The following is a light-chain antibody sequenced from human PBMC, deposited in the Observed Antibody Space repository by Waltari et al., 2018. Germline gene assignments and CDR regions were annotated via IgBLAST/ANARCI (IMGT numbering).Light chain of an antibody. V-gene: IGLV2-11*01. CDR1: GSDVVYYNY. Sequence: QSALTHPRSVSGSPGQSVTISFTGTGSDVVYYNYVSWYPQHPVKAPKPVIYDVTQRRSGVPDRFSGSRSGNSASLTISGLQAEDEADYYCCSYAGTWVFGGGTKLTVL. CDR3: CSYAGTWV. J-gene: IGLJ3*02. CDR2: DVT.